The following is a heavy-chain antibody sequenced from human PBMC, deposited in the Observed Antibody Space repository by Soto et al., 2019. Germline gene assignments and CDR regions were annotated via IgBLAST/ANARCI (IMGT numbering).Heavy chain of an antibody. D-gene: IGHD6-19*01. CDR3: AIAVAGTHGMDV. V-gene: IGHV1-69*02. Sequence: QVQLVQSGAEVKKPESSVKVSCKASGGTFSSYTISWVRQAPGQGLEWMGRIIPILGITNYAQKFQGRVTITADKSTSTAYMELSSLRSEGTAVYYCAIAVAGTHGMDVWGQGTTVTVSS. J-gene: IGHJ6*02. CDR1: GGTFSSYT. CDR2: IIPILGIT.